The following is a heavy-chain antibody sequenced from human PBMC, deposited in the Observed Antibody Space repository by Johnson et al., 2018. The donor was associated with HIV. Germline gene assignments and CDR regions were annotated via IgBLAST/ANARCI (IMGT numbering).Heavy chain of an antibody. J-gene: IGHJ3*02. CDR1: GFTFSSYW. CDR3: ASGVVTLSFDI. V-gene: IGHV3-7*01. Sequence: VQLVESGGGLVQPGGSLRLYCAASGFTFSSYWMSWVRQAPGKGLEWVANIKEDGSEKYYVDSVKGRLTISRDNAKNSLYLQMNSLRAEDTAVYYCASGVVTLSFDIWGQGTMVTVSS. D-gene: IGHD3-3*01. CDR2: IKEDGSEK.